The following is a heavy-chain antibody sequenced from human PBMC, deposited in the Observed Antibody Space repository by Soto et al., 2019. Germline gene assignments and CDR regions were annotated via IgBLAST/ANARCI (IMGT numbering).Heavy chain of an antibody. CDR1: GYTFTSYG. Sequence: QAQLVQSGVEVKKPGASVKVSCKASGYTFTSYGINWVRQAPGQGLEWRGWISPYNDDTKYAQKLQGRVTMTTDTSSRTAYMALRSLSSDDTAVYFCARGGYYDSSGSRNYHYYGMDVWGQGTTVTVSS. D-gene: IGHD3-22*01. CDR2: ISPYNDDT. J-gene: IGHJ6*02. CDR3: ARGGYYDSSGSRNYHYYGMDV. V-gene: IGHV1-18*01.